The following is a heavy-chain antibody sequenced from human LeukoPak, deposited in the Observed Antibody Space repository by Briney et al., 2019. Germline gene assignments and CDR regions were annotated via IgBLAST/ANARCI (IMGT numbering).Heavy chain of an antibody. CDR3: ARHPGVTGPKRRVFEY. V-gene: IGHV4-4*02. CDR2: ITRSGST. J-gene: IGHJ4*02. Sequence: PSGTLSLTCAVSGGSISSSNWWSWVRQPPGKGLEWIGEITRSGSTNYNPSLKSRVTISVDTSKNQFSLKLNSVTAADTAVYYCARHPGVTGPKRRVFEYWGQGILVTVSS. CDR1: GGSISSSNW. D-gene: IGHD2-21*02.